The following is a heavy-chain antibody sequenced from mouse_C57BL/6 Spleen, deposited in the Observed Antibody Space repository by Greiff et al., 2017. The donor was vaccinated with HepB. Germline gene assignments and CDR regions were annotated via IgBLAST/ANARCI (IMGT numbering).Heavy chain of an antibody. CDR2: INPNNGGT. D-gene: IGHD2-4*01. CDR1: GYTFTDYN. V-gene: IGHV1-18*01. Sequence: VQLKQSGPELVKPGASVKIPCKASGYTFTDYNMDWVKQSHGKSLEWIGDINPNNGGTIYNQKFKGKATLTVDKSSSTAYMELRSLTSEDTAVYYWARGRMDYDDAMDYWGQGTSVTVSS. CDR3: ARGRMDYDDAMDY. J-gene: IGHJ4*01.